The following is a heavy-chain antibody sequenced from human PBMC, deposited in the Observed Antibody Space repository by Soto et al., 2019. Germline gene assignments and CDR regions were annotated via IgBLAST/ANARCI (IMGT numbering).Heavy chain of an antibody. CDR1: GYTFTNFG. CDR3: ARALMFSGAHHDY. D-gene: IGHD1-26*01. V-gene: IGHV1-18*04. CDR2: ITPYNGNA. Sequence: ASVKVSCKASGYTFTNFGINWVRQAPGQGLEWMGWITPYNGNANYPQKHQDRLTITTDTSTHTAYLELRSLRSDDTAVYFCARALMFSGAHHDYWGQGTRVTVSS. J-gene: IGHJ4*02.